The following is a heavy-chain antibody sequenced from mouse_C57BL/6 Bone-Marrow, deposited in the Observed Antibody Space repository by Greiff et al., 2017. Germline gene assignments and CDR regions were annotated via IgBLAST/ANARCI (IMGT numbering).Heavy chain of an antibody. D-gene: IGHD1-1*01. CDR3: ARGVATGY. CDR2: IYPGSGST. Sequence: QVQLQQPGAELVKPGASVKMSCKASGYTFTSYWITWVKQRPGQGLEWIGDIYPGSGSTNYNEKFKSKATLTVDKSSSTSYMQLSSLTSEDSAVYYCARGVATGYWGQGTTLTVSS. J-gene: IGHJ2*01. V-gene: IGHV1-55*01. CDR1: GYTFTSYW.